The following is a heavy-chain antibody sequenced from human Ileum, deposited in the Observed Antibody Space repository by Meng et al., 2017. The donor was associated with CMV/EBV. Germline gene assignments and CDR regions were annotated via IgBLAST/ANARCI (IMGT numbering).Heavy chain of an antibody. D-gene: IGHD1-26*01. CDR2: LDAPGNT. V-gene: IGHV4-39*07. CDR1: ACTIISSSWV. Sequence: VAGARMLRPSGTVSCNTPVAACTIISSSWVWGCSRQRPGKGGGLIGSLDAPGNTHYIPCLESRVIISIERTKNQFSLRLSSVTAAKTSFYYWAGRGNYIDYWGQGTLVTVSS. CDR3: AGRGNYIDY. J-gene: IGHJ4*02.